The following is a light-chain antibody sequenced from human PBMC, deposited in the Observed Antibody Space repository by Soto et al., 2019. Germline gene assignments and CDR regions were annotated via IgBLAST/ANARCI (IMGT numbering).Light chain of an antibody. CDR3: QQYGSSGT. J-gene: IGKJ1*01. CDR2: GAS. CDR1: QSVSNNY. V-gene: IGKV3-20*01. Sequence: EIALTQSPGTLSLSPGERATLSCRASQSVSNNYLAWYQQKPGQAPRLLIYGASNRATGIPDRFSGSGSGTDLTLTISRLEPEDFEVYYCQQYGSSGTFGQGTKVEIK.